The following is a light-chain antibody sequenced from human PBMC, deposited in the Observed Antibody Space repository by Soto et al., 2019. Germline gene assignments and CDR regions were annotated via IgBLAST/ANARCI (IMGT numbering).Light chain of an antibody. Sequence: IVVTQSPGTLSLSPGERATLSCRASLSVSSNYLAWYQQKPGQAPRLLMYGVSNRATGIPDRFSGSGFGTDFTLTISRLEPEDSAVYYCQQHASSAWTFGQGTRVEIK. CDR1: LSVSSNY. CDR2: GVS. J-gene: IGKJ1*01. V-gene: IGKV3-20*01. CDR3: QQHASSAWT.